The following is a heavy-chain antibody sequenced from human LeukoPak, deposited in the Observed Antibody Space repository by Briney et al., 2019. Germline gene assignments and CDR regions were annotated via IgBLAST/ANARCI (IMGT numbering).Heavy chain of an antibody. CDR2: IYYTGST. Sequence: SQTLSLTCTVSGGSISSGAYYWSWIRQHPGEGLEWIGYIYYTGSTYYNPSLKSRVTISVDTSKNQFSLNLNSVTAADTAVYYCARDPRFSTNWPSWGQGTLVTVSS. CDR1: GGSISSGAYY. CDR3: ARDPRFSTNWPS. J-gene: IGHJ4*02. D-gene: IGHD6-13*01. V-gene: IGHV4-31*03.